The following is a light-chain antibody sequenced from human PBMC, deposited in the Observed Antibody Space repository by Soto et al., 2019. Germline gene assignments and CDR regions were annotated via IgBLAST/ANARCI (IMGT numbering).Light chain of an antibody. CDR1: SSNIGAGYD. J-gene: IGLJ2*01. CDR2: GDT. V-gene: IGLV1-40*01. Sequence: QSVLTQPPSVSGAPGQRVTISCTGSSSNIGAGYDVHWYQQLPGTAPKLLIYGDTNRPSGVPDRFSGSKSDTSACLAITGLQAEDEADYYCQSYDNRLSVVFGGGTKLTVL. CDR3: QSYDNRLSVV.